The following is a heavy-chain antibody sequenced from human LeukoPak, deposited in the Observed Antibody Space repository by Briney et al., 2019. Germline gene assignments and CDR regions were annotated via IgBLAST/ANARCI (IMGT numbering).Heavy chain of an antibody. V-gene: IGHV3-23*01. CDR3: AKTTTGYSSGHYPGWPVDY. CDR1: GFTFNSYA. Sequence: GGSLRLSCAASGFTFNSYAMYWVRQAPGKGLEWVSGIFGSGGSAHYADSVKGRFAISRDNSKNRVYLQMNSLRAEDTAVYYCAKTTTGYSSGHYPGWPVDYWGQGTLVTVSS. D-gene: IGHD6-19*01. J-gene: IGHJ4*02. CDR2: IFGSGGSA.